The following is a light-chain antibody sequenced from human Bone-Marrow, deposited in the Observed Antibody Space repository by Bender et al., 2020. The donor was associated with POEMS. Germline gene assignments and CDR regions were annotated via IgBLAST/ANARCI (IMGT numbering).Light chain of an antibody. CDR2: EGN. CDR1: FRDVGIYNL. CDR3: SSYADGDNLV. V-gene: IGLV2-23*01. Sequence: QSALTQPASVSGSPGQSVTISCTGTFRDVGIYNLVTWYQQFPGKAPKLIIYEGNKRPSGVSDRFSASKSGNTASLTISGLQAEDEADYYCSSYADGDNLVFGGGTKLTVL. J-gene: IGLJ3*02.